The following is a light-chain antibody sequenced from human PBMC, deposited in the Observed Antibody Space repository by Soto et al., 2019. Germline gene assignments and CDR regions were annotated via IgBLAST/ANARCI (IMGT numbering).Light chain of an antibody. J-gene: IGKJ1*01. CDR3: QQYNDLPWT. Sequence: IVITQSPVTLSLSPYDKATLSCRASQGVSTNYLAWYQQKPGQAPRLLIYGASNRATGTPDRFSGSGSGKDFSLTISRLEPEDFAVYYCQQYNDLPWTFGQGTKVDIK. CDR2: GAS. CDR1: QGVSTNY. V-gene: IGKV3-20*01.